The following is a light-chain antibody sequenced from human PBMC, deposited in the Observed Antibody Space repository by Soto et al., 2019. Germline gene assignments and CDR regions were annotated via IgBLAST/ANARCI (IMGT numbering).Light chain of an antibody. CDR2: DVS. V-gene: IGLV2-14*01. J-gene: IGLJ1*01. CDR1: SSDVGGYNY. CDR3: SSYTSSSTPFL. Sequence: QSVLTQPASVSGSAGQSITISCTGTSSDVGGYNYVSWYQQHPGKAPKLMIYDVSNRPSGVSNRFSGSKSGNTASLTISGLQAEDEADYYCSSYTSSSTPFLFGTGTKLTVL.